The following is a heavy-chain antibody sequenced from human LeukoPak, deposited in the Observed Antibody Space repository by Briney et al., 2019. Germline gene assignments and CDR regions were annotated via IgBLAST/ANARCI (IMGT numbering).Heavy chain of an antibody. Sequence: GGSLRLSCAASGLSFSSYAMSWVRQAPGKGLEWVSAISGSGGSTYYADSVKGRFTISRDNSKNTLYLQMNSLRAEDTAVYYCARDQGIMFFDNWGQGTLVTVSS. D-gene: IGHD2-21*01. CDR3: ARDQGIMFFDN. J-gene: IGHJ4*02. CDR2: ISGSGGST. CDR1: GLSFSSYA. V-gene: IGHV3-23*01.